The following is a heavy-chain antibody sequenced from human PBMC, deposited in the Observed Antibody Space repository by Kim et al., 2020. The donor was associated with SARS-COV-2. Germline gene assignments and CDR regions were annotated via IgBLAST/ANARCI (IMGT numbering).Heavy chain of an antibody. CDR1: AFTFSSYS. V-gene: IGHV3-48*02. CDR3: ARVGNWNEYYYYGMDV. Sequence: GGSLRLSCAASAFTFSSYSMNWVRQAPGRGLEWISYISSSRSIMYYADSVKGRFTISRDNAKNSLYLQMNSLRDEDTAVYYCARVGNWNEYYYYGMDVWGQGTTVTVSS. D-gene: IGHD1-1*01. J-gene: IGHJ6*02. CDR2: ISSSRSIM.